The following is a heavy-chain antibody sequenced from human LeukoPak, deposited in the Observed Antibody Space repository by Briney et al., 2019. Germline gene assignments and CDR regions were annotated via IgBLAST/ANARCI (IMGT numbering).Heavy chain of an antibody. V-gene: IGHV3-74*01. Sequence: GGSLRLSCAASGFTFSGYRMNWVRQAPGKGLVWVSRINTDGSSTSYVDSVKGRFTISRDNVKNTLYLQMNSLRAEDTAVYYCARGGPWTPNYFDYWGQGTLVTVSS. J-gene: IGHJ4*02. CDR3: ARGGPWTPNYFDY. CDR1: GFTFSGYR. CDR2: INTDGSST. D-gene: IGHD3/OR15-3a*01.